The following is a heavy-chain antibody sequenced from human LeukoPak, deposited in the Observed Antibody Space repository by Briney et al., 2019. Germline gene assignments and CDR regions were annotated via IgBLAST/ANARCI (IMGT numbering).Heavy chain of an antibody. Sequence: PSETLSLTCTVSGVSISSYYWSWIRQPPGKGLEWIGYIYYSGSTNYNPSLKSRVTISVDTSKNQFSLKLSSVTAADTAAYYCASSIAARPLDYWGQGTLVTVSS. CDR3: ASSIAARPLDY. CDR1: GVSISSYY. CDR2: IYYSGST. J-gene: IGHJ4*02. D-gene: IGHD6-6*01. V-gene: IGHV4-59*01.